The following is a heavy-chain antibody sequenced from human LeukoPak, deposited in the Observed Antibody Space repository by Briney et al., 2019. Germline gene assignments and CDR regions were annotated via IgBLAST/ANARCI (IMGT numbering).Heavy chain of an antibody. CDR3: ARQILWFGAYYFDY. J-gene: IGHJ4*02. CDR1: GYGFTSYW. V-gene: IGHV5-51*01. D-gene: IGHD3-10*01. Sequence: GESLKISCKGSGYGFTSYWIGWVRQMPGKGLEWMGIIYPGDSDTRYSPSFQGQVTISADKSISTAYLQWSSLEASDTAMYYCARQILWFGAYYFDYWGQGTLVTVSS. CDR2: IYPGDSDT.